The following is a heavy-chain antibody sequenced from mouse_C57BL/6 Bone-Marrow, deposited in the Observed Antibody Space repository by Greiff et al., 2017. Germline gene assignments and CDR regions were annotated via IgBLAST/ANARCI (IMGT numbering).Heavy chain of an antibody. J-gene: IGHJ4*01. V-gene: IGHV10-3*01. CDR1: GFTFNTYA. CDR3: VREYDYDGYYYAMDY. Sequence: DAGGGLVQPKGSLKLSCAASGFTFNTYAMHWVRQAPGKGLEWVARIRSKSSNYATYYADSVKDRFTISRDDSQSMLYLQMNNLKTEDTAMYYCVREYDYDGYYYAMDYWGQGTSVTVSS. D-gene: IGHD2-4*01. CDR2: IRSKSSNYAT.